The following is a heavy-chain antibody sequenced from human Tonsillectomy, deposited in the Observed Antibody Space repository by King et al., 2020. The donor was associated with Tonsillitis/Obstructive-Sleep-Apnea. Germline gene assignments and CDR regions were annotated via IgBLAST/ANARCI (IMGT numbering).Heavy chain of an antibody. J-gene: IGHJ3*02. CDR2: IKNKRDGGTT. CDR1: GFGFTDAW. Sequence: VQLVESGGGLVKPGGSLRLSCAASGFGFTDAWMSWVRQAPGKGLEWVGRIKNKRDGGTTDYAAPVKGRLTISRDDSKNTLYLQMSSLETEDTSVYYCTTDYGSSASLFLGVWWAFDIWGQGTMVTVSS. D-gene: IGHD3-22*01. V-gene: IGHV3-15*01. CDR3: TTDYGSSASLFLGVWWAFDI.